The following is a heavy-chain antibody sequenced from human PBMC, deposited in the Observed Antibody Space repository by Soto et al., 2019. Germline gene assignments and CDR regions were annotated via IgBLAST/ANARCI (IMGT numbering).Heavy chain of an antibody. J-gene: IGHJ4*02. CDR1: GFSFGDSY. D-gene: IGHD2-21*01. V-gene: IGHV3-11*06. CDR2: ISGGSSYT. Sequence: QVQLVESGGGLVKPGGSLRLACAASGFSFGDSYMSWVRQAPGKGLEWLSYISGGSSYTNYADSVKGRFTISRDNAKRSLYLEMNSLRVDDTVVYYCAKTIVAASGYYFDHWGQGNLVTVSS. CDR3: AKTIVAASGYYFDH.